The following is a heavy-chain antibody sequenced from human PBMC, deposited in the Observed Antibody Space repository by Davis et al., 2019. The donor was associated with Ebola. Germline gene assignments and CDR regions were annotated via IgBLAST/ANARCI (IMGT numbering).Heavy chain of an antibody. J-gene: IGHJ4*02. CDR1: GGSISSYY. Sequence: SETLSLTCTVSGGSISSYYWSWIRQPPGKGLEWIGYIYYSGSTNYNPSLKSRVTILVDTSKNQFSLKLSSVTAADTAVYYCARGPSVRGFDYWGQGTLVTVSS. D-gene: IGHD3-10*01. CDR2: IYYSGST. CDR3: ARGPSVRGFDY. V-gene: IGHV4-59*01.